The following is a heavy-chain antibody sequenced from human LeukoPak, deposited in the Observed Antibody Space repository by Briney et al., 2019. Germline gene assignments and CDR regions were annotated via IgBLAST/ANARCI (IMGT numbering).Heavy chain of an antibody. CDR1: GYTFTGYY. D-gene: IGHD3/OR15-3a*01. CDR2: INPSGGST. J-gene: IGHJ4*02. V-gene: IGHV1-46*01. Sequence: GASVKVSCKASGYTFTGYYMHWVRQAPGRGLEWMGIINPSGGSTSYAQKFQGRVTMTRDMSTSTVYMELSSLRSEDTAVYYCARDGLGIIDYWGQGTLVTVSS. CDR3: ARDGLGIIDY.